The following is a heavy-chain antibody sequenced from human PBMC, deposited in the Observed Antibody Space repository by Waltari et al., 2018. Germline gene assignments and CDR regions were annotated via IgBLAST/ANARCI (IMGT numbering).Heavy chain of an antibody. CDR1: GGSISSSSYY. V-gene: IGHV4-39*07. J-gene: IGHJ6*02. CDR2: IYYSGST. Sequence: QLQLQESGPGLVKPSETLSLTCTVSGGSISSSSYYWGWIRQPPGKGLEWIGSIYYSGSTYYNPSIKSRVTISVDTSKNQFSLKLSSVTAADTAVYYCAREGGMASNYYYGMDVWGQGTTVTVSS. D-gene: IGHD1-26*01. CDR3: AREGGMASNYYYGMDV.